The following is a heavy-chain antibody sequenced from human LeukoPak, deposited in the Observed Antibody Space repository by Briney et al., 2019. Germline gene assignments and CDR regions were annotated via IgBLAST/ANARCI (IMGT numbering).Heavy chain of an antibody. CDR2: ISYDGSNK. Sequence: GGSLRLSCAASGFTFSSYGMHWVRQAPGKGLEWVAVISYDGSNKYYADSVKGRFTISRDNSKNTLYLQMNSLRAEDTAVYYCARGKYTAVFDYWGQGTLVIVSS. V-gene: IGHV3-30*03. J-gene: IGHJ4*02. D-gene: IGHD5-18*01. CDR1: GFTFSSYG. CDR3: ARGKYTAVFDY.